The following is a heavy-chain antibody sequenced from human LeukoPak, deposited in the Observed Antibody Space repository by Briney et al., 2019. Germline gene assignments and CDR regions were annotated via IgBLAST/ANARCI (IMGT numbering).Heavy chain of an antibody. CDR1: GYSFNSYW. J-gene: IGHJ4*02. Sequence: GESLKISCKAAGYSFNSYWIGWVRQMPGKGREGMGIIFPSDSDTRYSPSFHGQVTTSADRYITPAYLQWSSLRASDTAMYYCARRLKISQGGTTDYWGQGTLVTVSS. V-gene: IGHV5-51*01. D-gene: IGHD1-1*01. CDR2: IFPSDSDT. CDR3: ARRLKISQGGTTDY.